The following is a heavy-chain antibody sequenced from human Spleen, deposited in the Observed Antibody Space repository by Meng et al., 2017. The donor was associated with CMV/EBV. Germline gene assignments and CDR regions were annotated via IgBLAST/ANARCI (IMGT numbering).Heavy chain of an antibody. D-gene: IGHD6-6*01. J-gene: IGHJ4*02. CDR2: ISSSSSYI. V-gene: IGHV3-21*01. CDR1: GFTFSSYS. CDR3: ARETSSIADY. Sequence: GESLKISCAASGFTFSSYSMNWVRQAPGKGLEWVSSISSSSSYIYYADSVKGRFTISRDNAKNSLYLQMNSLRAEDTAVYYCARETSSIADYWGQGTLVTVS.